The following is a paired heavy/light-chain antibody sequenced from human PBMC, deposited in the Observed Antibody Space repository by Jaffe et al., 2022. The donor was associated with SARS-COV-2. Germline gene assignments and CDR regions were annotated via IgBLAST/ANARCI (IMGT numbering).Heavy chain of an antibody. Sequence: EVQVVESGGGLVQPGGSLRLSCAASGFTFSDHYMDWVRQAPGKGLEWVGRARNKPNGYTTEYAASVQGRFTISRDDSKNSLYLQMNSLKTEDTAVYYCAREDYSNDYSIDAFDIWGQGTMVTVSS. D-gene: IGHD4-4*01. V-gene: IGHV3-72*01. CDR3: AREDYSNDYSIDAFDI. CDR2: ARNKPNGYTT. J-gene: IGHJ3*02. CDR1: GFTFSDHY.
Light chain of an antibody. J-gene: IGKJ3*01. CDR2: WAS. Sequence: DIVMTQSPDSLAVSLGERATINCKSSQSVLYSSNNKNYLAWYQQKPGQPPKLLIYWASTRESGVPDRFSGSGSGTDFTLTISSLQAEDVAVYYCQQYYSTPPTFGPGTKVDIK. CDR3: QQYYSTPPT. CDR1: QSVLYSSNNKNY. V-gene: IGKV4-1*01.